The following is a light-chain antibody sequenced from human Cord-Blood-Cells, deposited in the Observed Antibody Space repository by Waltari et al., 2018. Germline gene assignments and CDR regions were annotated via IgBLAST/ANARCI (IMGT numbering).Light chain of an antibody. CDR1: SSEVGSYNL. V-gene: IGLV2-23*01. J-gene: IGLJ2*01. CDR3: CSYAGRDVV. Sequence: QSALTQPASVSGSPGQSITISCTGTSSEVGSYNLVSWYQQHPSKAPKPMIYEGSKRPPGGSNRFSGSKSGNTASMTISGLQAEDEADYYCCSYAGRDVVFGGGTKLTVL. CDR2: EGS.